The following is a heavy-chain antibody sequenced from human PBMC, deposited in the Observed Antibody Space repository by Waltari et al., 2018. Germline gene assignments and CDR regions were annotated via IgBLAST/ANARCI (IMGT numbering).Heavy chain of an antibody. CDR1: GGSLSSGSYY. D-gene: IGHD3-9*01. J-gene: IGHJ5*02. CDR3: AREGSSLRYFDWSFQTSNWFDP. V-gene: IGHV4-61*02. Sequence: QVQLQESGPGLVKPSQTLSLTCTVSGGSLSSGSYYWSWIRQPAGKGLAWIGRIYTSGSTNYNPSLKSRVTISVDTSKNQFSLKLSSVTAADTAVYYCAREGSSLRYFDWSFQTSNWFDPWGQGTLVTVSS. CDR2: IYTSGST.